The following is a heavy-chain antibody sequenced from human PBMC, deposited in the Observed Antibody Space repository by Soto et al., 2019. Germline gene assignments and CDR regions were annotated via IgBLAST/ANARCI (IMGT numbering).Heavy chain of an antibody. CDR3: ARMEHYYDSGGPAGMDV. J-gene: IGHJ6*02. V-gene: IGHV4-39*01. CDR1: GRSISSSSYY. CDR2: ISYSGST. D-gene: IGHD3-22*01. Sequence: SETLSLTCTVSGRSISSSSYYWGWIRQPPVKGLECIGRISYSGSTYYNPSLNSLVTISVDTSKNQFSLSLSSVTAEDTAVYYCARMEHYYDSGGPAGMDVWGQGTTVTVSS.